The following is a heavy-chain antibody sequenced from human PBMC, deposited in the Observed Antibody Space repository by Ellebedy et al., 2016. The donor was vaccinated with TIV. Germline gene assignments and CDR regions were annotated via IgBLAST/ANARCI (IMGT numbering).Heavy chain of an antibody. CDR1: GFSFSGWW. CDR2: INGDGSST. Sequence: HTGGSLRLSCAASGFSFSGWWMHWVRQAPGKGLVWVSRINGDGSSTNYADSVKGRFTISRDNAKNTLYLQMDSLRVDDTAVYYCGRQYDHWGQGSLVTVSS. D-gene: IGHD4-11*01. J-gene: IGHJ4*02. CDR3: GRQYDH. V-gene: IGHV3-74*01.